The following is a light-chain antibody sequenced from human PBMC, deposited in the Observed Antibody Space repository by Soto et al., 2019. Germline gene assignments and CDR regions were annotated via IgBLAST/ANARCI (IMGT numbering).Light chain of an antibody. CDR1: QVIGSRY. V-gene: IGKV3-20*01. J-gene: IGKJ2*02. CDR3: HQYNNWPPGT. CDR2: GAS. Sequence: EIVMTQSPGTLSLSPGERATISCRASQVIGSRYLAWYHQKSGQAPRLLIYGASSRATGIPDRFSGSGSGTDFTLTISRLEPEDFAVYYCHQYNNWPPGTFGQGTKLEIK.